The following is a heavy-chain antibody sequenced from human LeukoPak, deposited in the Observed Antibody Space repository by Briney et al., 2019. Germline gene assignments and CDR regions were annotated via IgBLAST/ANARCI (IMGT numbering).Heavy chain of an antibody. Sequence: ASVKVSCKASGYTFTSYYMHWVRQAPGQGLEWMGIINPSGGSTSYAQKFQGRVTMTRDMSTSTVYMELSSLRSEDTAVYYCARGDCSGGSCYPPYYMDVWGKGTTVTVSS. D-gene: IGHD2-15*01. CDR2: INPSGGST. J-gene: IGHJ6*03. CDR1: GYTFTSYY. V-gene: IGHV1-46*01. CDR3: ARGDCSGGSCYPPYYMDV.